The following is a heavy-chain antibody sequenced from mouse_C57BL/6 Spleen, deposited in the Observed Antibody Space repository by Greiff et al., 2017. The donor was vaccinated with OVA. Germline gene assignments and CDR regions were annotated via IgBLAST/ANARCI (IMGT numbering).Heavy chain of an antibody. V-gene: IGHV1-69*01. CDR3: ARSYYSNQACAY. CDR1: GYTFTSYW. J-gene: IGHJ3*01. Sequence: QVQLQQPGAELVMPGASVKLSCKASGYTFTSYWMHWVKQRPGQGLEWIGEIDPSDSYTNYNQKFKGKSTLTVDKSSSTAYMQLSSLTSEDSAVYYCARSYYSNQACAYWGQGTLVTVSA. D-gene: IGHD2-5*01. CDR2: IDPSDSYT.